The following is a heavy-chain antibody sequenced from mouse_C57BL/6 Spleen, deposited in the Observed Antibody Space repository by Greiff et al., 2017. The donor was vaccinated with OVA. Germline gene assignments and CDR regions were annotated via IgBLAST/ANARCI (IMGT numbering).Heavy chain of an antibody. CDR1: GYTFTSYW. V-gene: IGHV1-59*01. CDR3: ARGGLRRGFDY. Sequence: QVQLQQPGAELVRPGTSVKLSCKASGYTFTSYWMHWVKQRPGQGLEWIGVIDPSDSYTNYNQKFKGKATLTVDTSSSTAYMQRSSLTSEDSAVNCGARGGLRRGFDYWGQGTTLTVSS. CDR2: IDPSDSYT. D-gene: IGHD2-2*01. J-gene: IGHJ2*01.